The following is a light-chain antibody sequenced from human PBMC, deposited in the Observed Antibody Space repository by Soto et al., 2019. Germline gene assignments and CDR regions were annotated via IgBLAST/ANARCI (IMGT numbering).Light chain of an antibody. Sequence: EIVLTQSPVTMALSPGERATLSCRASQSVSSKYLAWYQQKPGQPPRLLIYGASSRATGIPDRFSGRGSGTEFTLTISSLQSEDFAVYYCQQYNNWPHTFGQGTRLEIK. CDR2: GAS. CDR1: QSVSSKY. J-gene: IGKJ5*01. V-gene: IGKV3D-15*01. CDR3: QQYNNWPHT.